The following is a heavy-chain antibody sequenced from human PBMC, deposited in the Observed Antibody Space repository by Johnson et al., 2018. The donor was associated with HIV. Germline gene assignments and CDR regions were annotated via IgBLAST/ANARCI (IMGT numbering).Heavy chain of an antibody. Sequence: QVQLVESGGGVVQPGRSLRLSCAASGFTFSSYGMHWVRQAPGKGLEWVAVISYAGSKTYYVDSVNARFTISSADARNTLYLQMARLRAEDTAVYYCARGGVGRYDSSASPQRAFDIWGQGTMVTVSS. V-gene: IGHV3-30*03. CDR1: GFTFSSYG. J-gene: IGHJ3*02. CDR3: ARGGVGRYDSSASPQRAFDI. D-gene: IGHD3-22*01. CDR2: ISYAGSKT.